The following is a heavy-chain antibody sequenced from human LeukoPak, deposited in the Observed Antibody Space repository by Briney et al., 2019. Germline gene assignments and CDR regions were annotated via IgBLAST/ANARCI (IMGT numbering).Heavy chain of an antibody. CDR1: GGSISSGSYY. V-gene: IGHV4-61*02. CDR3: ARADSSSWYRGYYFDY. CDR2: IYTSGST. J-gene: IGHJ4*02. D-gene: IGHD6-13*01. Sequence: PSETLSLTCTASGGSISSGSYYWSWIRQPAGKGLEWIGRIYTSGSTNYNPSLKSRVTISVDTSKNQFSLKLSSVTAADTAVYYCARADSSSWYRGYYFDYWGQGTLVTVSS.